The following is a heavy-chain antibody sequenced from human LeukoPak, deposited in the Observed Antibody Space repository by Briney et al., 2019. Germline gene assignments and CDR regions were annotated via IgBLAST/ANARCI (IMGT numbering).Heavy chain of an antibody. V-gene: IGHV1-24*01. D-gene: IGHD2/OR15-2a*01. J-gene: IGHJ6*02. Sequence: APVRVSCKVYGYTLTQLLMHWVRQAAGNHLEWMGGFDTEDGETIYAQRCQGRVTMTDDKTTETAYMELSSLRSDDTAFYYCSTLRESDVWGQGTTVTVFS. CDR2: FDTEDGET. CDR1: GYTLTQLL. CDR3: STLRESDV.